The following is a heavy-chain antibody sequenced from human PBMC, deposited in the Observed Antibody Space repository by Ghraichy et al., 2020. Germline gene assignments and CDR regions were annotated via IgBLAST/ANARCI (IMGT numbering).Heavy chain of an antibody. CDR1: GYNFRNYG. V-gene: IGHV1-18*01. D-gene: IGHD3-9*01. Sequence: ASVKVSCKASGYNFRNYGVSWVRQVPGQGLTWMGWISPDNGNRGSAQDFQGRVTMTTDPSTDTAYMELTGLRSDDTAVYFCSRRLHYDPLTDSAFPADYWGQGTQVTVSS. CDR2: ISPDNGNR. CDR3: SRRLHYDPLTDSAFPADY. J-gene: IGHJ4*02.